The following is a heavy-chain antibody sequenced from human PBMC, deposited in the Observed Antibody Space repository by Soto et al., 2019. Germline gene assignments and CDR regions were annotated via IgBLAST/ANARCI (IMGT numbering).Heavy chain of an antibody. V-gene: IGHV4-59*01. D-gene: IGHD2-2*02. CDR3: ARDIPGDGP. CDR2: IYYSRST. J-gene: IGHJ5*02. CDR1: GGSINGYY. Sequence: QVQLQESGPGLVKPSETLSLTCTVSGGSINGYYWSWIRQPPGKGLEWIGYIYYSRSTNYNPSLKSRVTISVDTSKNQFSLKVNSVTAADTAVYYRARDIPGDGPWGQGTLVTVSS.